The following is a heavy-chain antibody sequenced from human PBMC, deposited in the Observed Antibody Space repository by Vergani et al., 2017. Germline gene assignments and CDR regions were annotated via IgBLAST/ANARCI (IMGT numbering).Heavy chain of an antibody. J-gene: IGHJ4*02. Sequence: EVQLVESGGGLVQPGRSLRLSCAASGFTFDDYAMHWVRQAPGKGLEWVSGISWNSGSIGYADSVKGRFTISRDNAKNYLYLQMNSLRAEDTAVYYCARVNYWGQGTLVTVSS. CDR1: GFTFDDYA. V-gene: IGHV3-9*01. CDR3: ARVNY. CDR2: ISWNSGSI.